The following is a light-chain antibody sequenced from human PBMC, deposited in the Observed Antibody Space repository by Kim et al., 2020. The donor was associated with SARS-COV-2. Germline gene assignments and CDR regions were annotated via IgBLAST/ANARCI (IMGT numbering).Light chain of an antibody. Sequence: GQSVTISCTGTSSDVGGYDRVSWYQQPPGTAPKVMIYEVSKRPSGVLDRFSGSKSGNTASLTISGLQAEDEADYYCSSYTSSITYVFGTGTKVTVL. CDR2: EVS. J-gene: IGLJ1*01. CDR3: SSYTSSITYV. V-gene: IGLV2-18*02. CDR1: SSDVGGYDR.